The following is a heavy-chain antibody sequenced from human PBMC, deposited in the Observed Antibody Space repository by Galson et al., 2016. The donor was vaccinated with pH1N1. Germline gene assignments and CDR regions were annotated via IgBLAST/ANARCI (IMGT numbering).Heavy chain of an antibody. J-gene: IGHJ3*01. Sequence: TLSLTCTVSGGSISSGSYYWSWIRQPAGKGLEWIGYIYTSGSTSYNPSLKSQVTVSVDTSKNQFSLKLTSVSAAATAVYYCATGDKEFDHWGQGTMIIVSS. D-gene: IGHD7-27*01. CDR1: GGSISSGSYY. CDR3: ATGDKEFDH. CDR2: IYTSGST. V-gene: IGHV4-61*09.